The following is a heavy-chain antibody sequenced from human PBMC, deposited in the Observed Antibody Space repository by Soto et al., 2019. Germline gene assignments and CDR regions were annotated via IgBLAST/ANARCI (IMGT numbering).Heavy chain of an antibody. V-gene: IGHV3-23*01. CDR3: AKYRYSDYNLGPHFHCGMEV. J-gene: IGHJ6*02. CDR1: GFPFIVYA. D-gene: IGHD4-17*01. Sequence: EEQLLESGGGLVQPGGSVRLSCAASGFPFIVYAMSWVRQAPGKGLEWVSGINGGGGNTYYADSVKGRFTISRDNSKNTLYLEMNNLGVEDTALYYCAKYRYSDYNLGPHFHCGMEVWGRGTTVSVSS. CDR2: INGGGGNT.